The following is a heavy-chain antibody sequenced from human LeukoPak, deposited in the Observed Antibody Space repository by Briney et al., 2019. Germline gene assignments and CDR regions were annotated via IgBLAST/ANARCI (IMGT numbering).Heavy chain of an antibody. CDR1: GYTFTGYY. CDR3: ARDPRITIFGVASD. D-gene: IGHD3-3*01. CDR2: INPNSGGT. V-gene: IGHV1-2*02. Sequence: ASVKVSCKASGYTFTGYYMHWVRQAPGQGLEWMGWINPNSGGTNYAQKFQGRVTMTRDTSISTAYMELSRLRFDDTAVYYCARDPRITIFGVASDWGQGTLVTVSS. J-gene: IGHJ4*02.